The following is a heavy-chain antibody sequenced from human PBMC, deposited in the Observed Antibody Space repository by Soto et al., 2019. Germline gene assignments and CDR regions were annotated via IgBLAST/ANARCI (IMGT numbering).Heavy chain of an antibody. J-gene: IGHJ6*02. D-gene: IGHD3-10*01. V-gene: IGHV4-31*03. Sequence: PLETLSLTCTVSGGSISSGGYYWSWIRQHPGKGLEWIGYIYDSGSSYYNPSLKSRVTISVDTPKNQFSLKLSSVTAADTAVYYCARVGGSGSVYYGVDVWGQGTTVTVSS. CDR3: ARVGGSGSVYYGVDV. CDR1: GGSISSGGYY. CDR2: IYDSGSS.